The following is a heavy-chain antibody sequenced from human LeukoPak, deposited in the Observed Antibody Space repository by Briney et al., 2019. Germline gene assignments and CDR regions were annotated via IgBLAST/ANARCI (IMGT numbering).Heavy chain of an antibody. V-gene: IGHV4-59*01. D-gene: IGHD3-3*01. Sequence: PSETLSLTCTVSGGSISSYYWSWIRQPPGKGLEWIGYIYYSGSTNYNPSLKSRVTISVDTSKNLFSMKLRSFTASDTAVYYLARATILELPFDYWGQGTLVTVSS. J-gene: IGHJ4*02. CDR3: ARATILELPFDY. CDR2: IYYSGST. CDR1: GGSISSYY.